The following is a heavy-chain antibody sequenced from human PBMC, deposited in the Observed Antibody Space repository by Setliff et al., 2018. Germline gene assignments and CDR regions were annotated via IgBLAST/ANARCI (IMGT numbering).Heavy chain of an antibody. J-gene: IGHJ3*01. CDR2: IITNTGKT. D-gene: IGHD2-2*01. Sequence: ASVKVSCKASGYTFTNYGFTWVRQAPGQGLEWMGMIITNTGKTSYPKKFQGRVTMTTDTYTGTGYMELRSLTSDDTAVYFCARFGGSCSSSSCYASNLWGQGTMVTVSS. V-gene: IGHV1-18*01. CDR1: GYTFTNYG. CDR3: ARFGGSCSSSSCYASNL.